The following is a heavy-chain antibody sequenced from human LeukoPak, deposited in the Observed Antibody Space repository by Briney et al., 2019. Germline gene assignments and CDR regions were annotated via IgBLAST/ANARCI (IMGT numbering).Heavy chain of an antibody. V-gene: IGHV3-30-3*01. CDR3: ARETYRLTTSWYFDL. D-gene: IGHD4-17*01. Sequence: SGGSLRLSCAVSGFTFSSYAMQWVRQAPGKGLEWVAVISYDGSNKYYADSVKGRFTISRDNSKNTLYLQMNSLRAEDTAVYYCARETYRLTTSWYFDLWGRGTLVTVSS. J-gene: IGHJ2*01. CDR2: ISYDGSNK. CDR1: GFTFSSYA.